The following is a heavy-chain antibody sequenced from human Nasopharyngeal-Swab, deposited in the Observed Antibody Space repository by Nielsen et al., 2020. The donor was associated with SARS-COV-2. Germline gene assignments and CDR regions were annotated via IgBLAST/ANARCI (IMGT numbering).Heavy chain of an antibody. CDR3: ARRGVVVRGGYYFDY. Sequence: WIRQPPGKGLEWIGSIYYSGSTYYNPSLKSRVTISVDTSKNQSSLKLSSVTAADTAVYYCARRGVVVRGGYYFDYWGQGTLVTVSS. D-gene: IGHD2-15*01. J-gene: IGHJ4*02. V-gene: IGHV4-39*01. CDR2: IYYSGST.